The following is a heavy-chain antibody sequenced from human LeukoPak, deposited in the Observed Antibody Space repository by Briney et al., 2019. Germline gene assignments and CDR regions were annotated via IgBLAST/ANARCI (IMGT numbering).Heavy chain of an antibody. CDR1: GFTFDDYA. CDR2: ISWNSGSI. J-gene: IGHJ4*02. D-gene: IGHD6-13*01. CDR3: AKDGAYSSSWSGLFDY. V-gene: IGHV3-9*01. Sequence: GGSLRLSCAASGFTFDDYAMHWVRQAPGKGLEWVSGISWNSGSIGYADSVKGRFTISRDNAKNSLYLQMNSLRAEDTALYYCAKDGAYSSSWSGLFDYWGQGTLVTVSS.